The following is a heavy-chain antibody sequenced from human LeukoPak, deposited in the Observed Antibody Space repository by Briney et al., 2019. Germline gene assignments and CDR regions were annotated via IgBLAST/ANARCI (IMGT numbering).Heavy chain of an antibody. Sequence: GGSLRLSCAASGFSFSGHWMHWARQLPGKGLVWVSRISPTGSTTSYADSVKGRFTVSRDNAKNTLYLQVNNLRAEDTAVYYCAKPGGQQLVLGAEYFQHWGQGTLVTVSS. V-gene: IGHV3-74*01. CDR1: GFSFSGHW. CDR3: AKPGGQQLVLGAEYFQH. CDR2: ISPTGSTT. J-gene: IGHJ1*01. D-gene: IGHD6-13*01.